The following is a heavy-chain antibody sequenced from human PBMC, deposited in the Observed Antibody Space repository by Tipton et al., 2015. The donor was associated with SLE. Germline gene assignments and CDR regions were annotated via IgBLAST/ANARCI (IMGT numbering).Heavy chain of an antibody. V-gene: IGHV3-15*01. Sequence: SLRLSCVASGFTFSNAWMHWVRQAPGRGLEWLGRIKSNSDGGTTDYAAPVKGRFTISRDNAKNSLYLQMSSLRAEDTAVYYCARAYCTGGVCYGRPYFDYWGQGALVTVSS. J-gene: IGHJ4*02. D-gene: IGHD2-8*02. CDR2: IKSNSDGGTT. CDR3: ARAYCTGGVCYGRPYFDY. CDR1: GFTFSNAW.